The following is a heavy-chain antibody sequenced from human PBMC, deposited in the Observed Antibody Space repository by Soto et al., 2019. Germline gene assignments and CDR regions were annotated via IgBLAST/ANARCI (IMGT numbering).Heavy chain of an antibody. V-gene: IGHV3-23*01. CDR1: GFSFSDYA. J-gene: IGHJ4*01. CDR3: AKGRAITVYGVDIRFDY. D-gene: IGHD3-3*01. Sequence: EGSLRLSCKASGFSFSDYAMTWVRQAPGKGLEWVSVISGSGDNTFYAASVKGRFAISRDNSKNVLYLQMNSLSADDAAVYFCAKGRAITVYGVDIRFDYWGRGTMVTVSA. CDR2: ISGSGDNT.